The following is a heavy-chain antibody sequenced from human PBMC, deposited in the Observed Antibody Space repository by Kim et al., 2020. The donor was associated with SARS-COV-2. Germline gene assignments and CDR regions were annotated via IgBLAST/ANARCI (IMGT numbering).Heavy chain of an antibody. CDR2: ISSNGGRT. J-gene: IGHJ5*02. CDR3: VKGFPDGA. V-gene: IGHV3-64D*09. Sequence: GGSLRLSCSASGFTFSSSSMHWVRQAPGKGLESVSHISSNGGRTYYADSVKGRFTISRDNSKSTLYLQMSSLRPEDTAVHYCVKGFPDGAWGQGILVTVSS. CDR1: GFTFSSSS.